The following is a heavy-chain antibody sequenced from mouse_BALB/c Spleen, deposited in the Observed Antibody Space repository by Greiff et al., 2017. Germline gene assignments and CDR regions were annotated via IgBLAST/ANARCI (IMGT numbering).Heavy chain of an antibody. V-gene: IGHV2-9*02. CDR3: ATPITTAIMDY. D-gene: IGHD1-2*01. CDR1: GFSLTSYG. Sequence: VKVEESGPGLVAPSQSLSITCTVSGFSLTSYGVHWVRQPPGKGLEWLGVIWAGGSTNYNSALMSRLSISKDNSKSQVFLKMNSLQTDDTAMYYCATPITTAIMDYWGQGTSVTVSS. J-gene: IGHJ4*01. CDR2: IWAGGST.